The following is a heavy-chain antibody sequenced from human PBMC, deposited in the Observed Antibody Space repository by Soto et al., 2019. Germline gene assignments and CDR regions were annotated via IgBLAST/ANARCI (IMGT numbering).Heavy chain of an antibody. Sequence: SETLSLTCTVSGGSISSYYWSWIRQPPGKGLQYIGYIYYSESTNYNPSLKSRVTISVDTSRNQFSLTLSSVTAADTAVYYCARDRGVVTPTDWSPNVFDIWGQGPMVTVAS. CDR3: ARDRGVVTPTDWSPNVFDI. J-gene: IGHJ3*02. CDR1: GGSISSYY. V-gene: IGHV4-59*12. D-gene: IGHD2-21*02. CDR2: IYYSEST.